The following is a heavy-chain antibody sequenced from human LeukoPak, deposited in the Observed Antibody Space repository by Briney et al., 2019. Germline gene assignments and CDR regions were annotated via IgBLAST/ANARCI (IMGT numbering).Heavy chain of an antibody. V-gene: IGHV1-2*06. CDR2: LNPNNADT. CDR3: AGEGRNWFDP. Sequence: APVKVSCKASRYTFTANYMHSVRQAPGQGLEWMGRLNPNNADTTYAQKLQGRVTMTRDTSISTAYMELSSLRSDDAAVYYCAGEGRNWFDPWGQGTLVTVSS. J-gene: IGHJ5*02. CDR1: RYTFTANY.